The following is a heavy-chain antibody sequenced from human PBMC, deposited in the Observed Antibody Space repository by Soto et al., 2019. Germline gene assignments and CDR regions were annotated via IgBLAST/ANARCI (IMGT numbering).Heavy chain of an antibody. CDR2: ISYDGSNK. V-gene: IGHV3-30*18. CDR3: AKDAGIVGATTAVDY. J-gene: IGHJ4*02. D-gene: IGHD1-26*01. CDR1: GFTFSSYG. Sequence: GGSLRLSCAASGFTFSSYGMHCVRQAPGKGLEWVAVISYDGSNKYYADSVKGRFTISRDNSKNTLYLQMNSLRAEDTAVYYCAKDAGIVGATTAVDYWGQGTLVTVSS.